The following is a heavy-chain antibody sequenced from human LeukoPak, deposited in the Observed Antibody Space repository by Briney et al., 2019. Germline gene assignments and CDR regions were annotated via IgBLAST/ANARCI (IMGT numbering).Heavy chain of an antibody. D-gene: IGHD1-26*01. Sequence: ASVKVSCKASGYTFTNIGISWVRQAPGQGLEWMGWISTYHDITDYAQKFHGRVTMTKDTSTATVYMELRSLTSDDTAVYFCARDQMGGSYYGYFQHWGQGTLVTVSS. J-gene: IGHJ1*01. V-gene: IGHV1-18*01. CDR2: ISTYHDIT. CDR1: GYTFTNIG. CDR3: ARDQMGGSYYGYFQH.